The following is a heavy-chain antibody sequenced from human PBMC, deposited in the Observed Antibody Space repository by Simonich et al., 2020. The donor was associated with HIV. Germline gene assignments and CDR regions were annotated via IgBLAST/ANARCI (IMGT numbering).Heavy chain of an antibody. CDR2: INHSGST. D-gene: IGHD2-15*01. V-gene: IGHV4-34*01. Sequence: QVQLQQWGAGLLKPSETLSLTCAVYGGSFIGYYWSWIRQPPGKGLEWIGEINHSGSTNYNPSLKSRVTISVDTSKNQFSLKLSSVTAADTAVYYCARGRGAGSYWGQGTLVTVSS. CDR1: GGSFIGYY. J-gene: IGHJ4*02. CDR3: ARGRGAGSY.